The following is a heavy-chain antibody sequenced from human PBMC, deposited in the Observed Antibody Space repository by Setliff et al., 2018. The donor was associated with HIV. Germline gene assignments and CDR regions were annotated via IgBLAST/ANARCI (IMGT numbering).Heavy chain of an antibody. V-gene: IGHV3-48*01. CDR3: AKNFYSSPWSPLDY. D-gene: IGHD6-19*01. Sequence: QPGGSLRLSCEVSGVSLTNYGMIWVRQAPGKELEWISYRSSAGTFIYYADSVKDRFIISRDNAKNTMYLQMNNLIVEDTGLYYCAKNFYSSPWSPLDYWGQGTLVTVSS. CDR1: GVSLTNYG. CDR2: RSSAGTFI. J-gene: IGHJ4*02.